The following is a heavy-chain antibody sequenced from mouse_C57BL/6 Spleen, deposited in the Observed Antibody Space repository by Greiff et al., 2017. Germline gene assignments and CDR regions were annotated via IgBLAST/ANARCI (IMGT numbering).Heavy chain of an antibody. V-gene: IGHV3-6*01. D-gene: IGHD2-3*01. J-gene: IGHJ4*01. CDR1: GYSITSGYY. CDR3: ARGWLLSYAMDY. Sequence: EVKVEESGPGLVKPSQSLSLTCSVTGYSITSGYYWNWIRQFPGNKLEWMGYISYDGSNNYNPSLKNRISITRDTSKNQFFLKLNSVTTEDTATYYCARGWLLSYAMDYWGQGTSVTVSS. CDR2: ISYDGSN.